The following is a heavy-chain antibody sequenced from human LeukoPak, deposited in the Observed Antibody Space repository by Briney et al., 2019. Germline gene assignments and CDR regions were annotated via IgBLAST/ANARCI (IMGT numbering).Heavy chain of an antibody. V-gene: IGHV4-59*01. J-gene: IGHJ5*01. CDR1: GGSITSYY. Sequence: KTSETLSLTCTVSGGSITSYYWSWIRQPPGKGLEWIGSIYYTGSTNHNPSLKRRVTISVDTSKNQFSLKLSSVTAADTAVYYCVRWIQLCWFDSWGQGTLVTVSS. CDR3: VRWIQLCWFDS. D-gene: IGHD5-18*01. CDR2: IYYTGST.